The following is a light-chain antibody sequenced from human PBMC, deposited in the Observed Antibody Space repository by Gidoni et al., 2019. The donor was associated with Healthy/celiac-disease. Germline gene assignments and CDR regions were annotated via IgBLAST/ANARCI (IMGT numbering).Light chain of an antibody. V-gene: IGLV3-1*01. CDR1: KLGDNY. CDR2: QDS. J-gene: IGLJ2*01. CDR3: QAWDSSTVV. Sequence: SSELTQPPSVSVSPGQTASITCSGDKLGDNYACWYQQKPGQSPVLVIYQDSKRPSGIPERFSGSNSGNTATLTISGTQAMDEDDYYCQAWDSSTVVFGGGTKLTVL.